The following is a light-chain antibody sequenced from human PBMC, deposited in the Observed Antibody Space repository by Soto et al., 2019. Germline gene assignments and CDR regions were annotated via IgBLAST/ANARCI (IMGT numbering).Light chain of an antibody. J-gene: IGKJ5*01. CDR1: ESLEHSNGNTY. Sequence: DLVMTQTPFFSPVTLGQPASISCRSSESLEHSNGNTYLTWFHQRPGQSPRLLIYRISNRFSGVPDRFSGSGAGTDFTLKISTVEPEDVGVYYCMQAKRFPITFGQGTRLEIK. V-gene: IGKV2-24*01. CDR3: MQAKRFPIT. CDR2: RIS.